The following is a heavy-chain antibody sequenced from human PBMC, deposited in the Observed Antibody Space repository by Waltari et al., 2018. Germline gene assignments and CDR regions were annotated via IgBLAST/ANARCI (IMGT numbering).Heavy chain of an antibody. Sequence: QVQLQESGPGLVKPSETLSLTCAVSGYSISSGYYWGWLRQPPGQGLEWIGSIYHSGSTYYNPSLKSRVTISVDTSKNQFSLKLSSVTAADTAVYYCAFEPYYYDSSGYSRRGFDYWGQGTLVTVSS. V-gene: IGHV4-38-2*01. D-gene: IGHD3-22*01. J-gene: IGHJ4*02. CDR3: AFEPYYYDSSGYSRRGFDY. CDR1: GYSISSGYY. CDR2: IYHSGST.